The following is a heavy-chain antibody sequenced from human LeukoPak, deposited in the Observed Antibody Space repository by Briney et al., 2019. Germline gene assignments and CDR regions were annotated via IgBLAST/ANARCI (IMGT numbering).Heavy chain of an antibody. V-gene: IGHV1-2*06. CDR1: GYTFTGYY. CDR3: ARPPYSSGWPEDYYMDV. Sequence: ASVKVSCKASGYTFTGYYMHWVRQAPGQGLEWMGRINPNSGGTNYAQKFQGRVTMTRDTSISTAYMELSRLRSDDTAVYYCARPPYSSGWPEDYYMDVWGKGTTVTVSS. J-gene: IGHJ6*03. CDR2: INPNSGGT. D-gene: IGHD6-19*01.